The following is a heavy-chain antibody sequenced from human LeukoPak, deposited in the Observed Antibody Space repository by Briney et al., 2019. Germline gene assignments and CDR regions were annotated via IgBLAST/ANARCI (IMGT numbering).Heavy chain of an antibody. CDR3: ARLARCSGGSCYYYGMDV. Sequence: PGGSLRLSCAASGFTFSSYGMHWVRQAPGKGLEWVAVISYDGSNRYYADSVKGRFTISRDNSKNTLYLQMNSLRAEDTAVYYCARLARCSGGSCYYYGMDVWGQGTTVTVSS. CDR1: GFTFSSYG. D-gene: IGHD2-15*01. J-gene: IGHJ6*02. V-gene: IGHV3-30*03. CDR2: ISYDGSNR.